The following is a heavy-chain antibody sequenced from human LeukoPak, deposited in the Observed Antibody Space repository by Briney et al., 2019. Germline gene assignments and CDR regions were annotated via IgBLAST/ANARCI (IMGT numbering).Heavy chain of an antibody. Sequence: SETLSLTCTVSGGSISSYYWSWVRQPPGKGLEWIGHIHNSGNTNYNPSLKRRVTLPVDTSKNQFSLKLSSVTAADTAVYYCAREGTTGRNLNWFDSWGQGTLVTVSS. J-gene: IGHJ5*01. CDR1: GGSISSYY. D-gene: IGHD1-1*01. V-gene: IGHV4-59*01. CDR2: IHNSGNT. CDR3: AREGTTGRNLNWFDS.